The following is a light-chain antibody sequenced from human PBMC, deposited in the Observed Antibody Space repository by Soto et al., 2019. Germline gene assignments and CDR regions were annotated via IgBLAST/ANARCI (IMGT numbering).Light chain of an antibody. CDR1: SSDIGSYNL. J-gene: IGLJ3*02. Sequence: QSVLTQPASVSGSPGQSITISCTGTSSDIGSYNLVSWFQQYPGKAPKLIIYEGTKRPSGISNRFSGSKSGNTASLAISGLQAEDEADYYCCSYSDSSTNWVFGGGTKLTVL. V-gene: IGLV2-23*01. CDR2: EGT. CDR3: CSYSDSSTNWV.